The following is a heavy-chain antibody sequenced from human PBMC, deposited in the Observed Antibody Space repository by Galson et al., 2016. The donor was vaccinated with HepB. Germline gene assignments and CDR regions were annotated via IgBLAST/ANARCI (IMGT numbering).Heavy chain of an antibody. CDR2: ISDYGTNI. D-gene: IGHD3-10*01. CDR1: GLTFSKYA. V-gene: IGHV3-30-3*02. J-gene: IGHJ4*02. CDR3: STWGFTLGSDH. Sequence: SLRLSCAMSGLTFSKYAMQWVRQAPGKGLEWVAVISDYGTNINYADSVKGRFTVSRDNSDETLFLQMHSLKTEDTATYYCSTWGFTLGSDHWGRGIQVTVSS.